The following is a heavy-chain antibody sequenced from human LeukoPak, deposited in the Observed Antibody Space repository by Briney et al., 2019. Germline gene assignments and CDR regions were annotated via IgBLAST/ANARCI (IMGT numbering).Heavy chain of an antibody. D-gene: IGHD3-22*01. J-gene: IGHJ4*02. CDR2: ISYDGSNI. V-gene: IGHV3-30-3*01. Sequence: GGSLRLSCAASGFTFSVYAMHWVRQAPGRGLEWVAVISYDGSNIYYADSVRGRFTISRDNSKSTLYLQMNSLRAEDTAIYSCARSYDSSGYYSFDYWGQGTLVTVSA. CDR1: GFTFSVYA. CDR3: ARSYDSSGYYSFDY.